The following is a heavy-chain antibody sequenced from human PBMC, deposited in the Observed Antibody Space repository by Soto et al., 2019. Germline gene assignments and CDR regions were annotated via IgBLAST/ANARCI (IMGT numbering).Heavy chain of an antibody. CDR1: GFTFSSYG. D-gene: IGHD1-26*01. J-gene: IGHJ4*02. Sequence: EVQVLESGGGLVQPGGSLRLSCAASGFTFSSYGMNWVRQAPGKGLEWVSGIRSDGDTTYNAESVKGRFTVSRDGSKSTVYLQMNSLRAEDTAVYYCAKGKGVGATPDGANCWGQGTLVTVSS. CDR3: AKGKGVGATPDGANC. V-gene: IGHV3-23*01. CDR2: IRSDGDTT.